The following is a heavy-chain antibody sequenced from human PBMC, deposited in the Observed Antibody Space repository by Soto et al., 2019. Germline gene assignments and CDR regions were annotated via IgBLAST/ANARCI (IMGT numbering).Heavy chain of an antibody. V-gene: IGHV6-1*01. CDR1: GDSVSSNSAA. Sequence: SQTLSLTCAISGDSVSSNSAAWNWIRQSPSRGLEWLGRTYYRSKWYNDYAVSVKSRITINPDTSKNQFSLQLNSVTPEDTAVYYCAKSRVGIFGVVYYYYGMDVWGQGTTATVSS. CDR2: TYYRSKWYN. D-gene: IGHD3-3*01. CDR3: AKSRVGIFGVVYYYYGMDV. J-gene: IGHJ6*02.